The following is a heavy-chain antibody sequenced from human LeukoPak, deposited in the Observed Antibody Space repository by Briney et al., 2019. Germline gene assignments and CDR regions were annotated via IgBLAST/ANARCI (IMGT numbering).Heavy chain of an antibody. CDR1: GGSISSYY. CDR2: IYYSGIT. Sequence: SVTLSLTCTVSGGSISSYYWSWIRQPPGKGLEWIGYIYYSGITNYNPSLKSRVTISVDTSKNQFSLKLSSLTAADTAVYYCARDKYCSSTSCSPLFDYWGQGTLVTVSS. J-gene: IGHJ4*02. CDR3: ARDKYCSSTSCSPLFDY. V-gene: IGHV4-59*01. D-gene: IGHD2-2*01.